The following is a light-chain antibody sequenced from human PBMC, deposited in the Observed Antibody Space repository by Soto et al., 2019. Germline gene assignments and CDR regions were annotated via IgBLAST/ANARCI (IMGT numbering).Light chain of an antibody. CDR2: HVT. CDR3: CSLTTSHTYV. Sequence: QSALTQPASVSGSPGQSITISCTGTSSDIGHYDYVSWYQQHPGKAPKLMIYHVTYRPSGVSDRYSGSKSGNSASLTISGLQADDEADYYCCSLTTSHTYVFGSGTKVTVL. V-gene: IGLV2-14*03. J-gene: IGLJ1*01. CDR1: SSDIGHYDY.